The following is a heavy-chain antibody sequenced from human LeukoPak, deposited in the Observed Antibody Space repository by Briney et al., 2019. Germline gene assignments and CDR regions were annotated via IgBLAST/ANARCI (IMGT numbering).Heavy chain of an antibody. CDR3: ATRTTGTTLSYYYYYRDV. V-gene: IGHV3-23*01. Sequence: GGSLRLSCAASGFTFSSYAMSWVRQAPGKGLEWVSAISGSCGSTYYADSVKGRYTISRDNSKNTLYLQMNSLRAEDTAVYYCATRTTGTTLSYYYYYRDVWGKGATVTVSS. J-gene: IGHJ6*03. CDR1: GFTFSSYA. D-gene: IGHD1-1*01. CDR2: ISGSCGST.